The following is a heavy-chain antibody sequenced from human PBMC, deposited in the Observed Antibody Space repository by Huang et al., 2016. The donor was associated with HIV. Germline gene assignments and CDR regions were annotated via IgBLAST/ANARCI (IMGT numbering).Heavy chain of an antibody. Sequence: EVQLVQSGAEVKKPGESLKISCEGSGYSFNTYSIAWVRQMPGKGPEWMGIICPGDPDTRYSPSFQGQVTISADKSIDTAYLQWRSLKASDTAMYYCARKFSSTWYRAFDLWGQGTMVTVSS. D-gene: IGHD6-13*01. CDR3: ARKFSSTWYRAFDL. CDR1: GYSFNTYS. V-gene: IGHV5-51*01. J-gene: IGHJ3*01. CDR2: ICPGDPDT.